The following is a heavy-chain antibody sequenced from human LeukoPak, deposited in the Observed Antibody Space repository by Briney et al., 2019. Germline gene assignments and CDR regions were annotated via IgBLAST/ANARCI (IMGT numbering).Heavy chain of an antibody. Sequence: SETLSLTCTVSGAPVSSFYWSWIRQPPGKGLEWIGYMYYSDRTNYNPSLKSRATISVDPPNRQISLSLTSVTAADTAFYYCARTRAPYGDYLKYFDHWGQGVLVTVSS. V-gene: IGHV4-59*02. CDR3: ARTRAPYGDYLKYFDH. D-gene: IGHD4-17*01. J-gene: IGHJ4*02. CDR2: MYYSDRT. CDR1: GAPVSSFY.